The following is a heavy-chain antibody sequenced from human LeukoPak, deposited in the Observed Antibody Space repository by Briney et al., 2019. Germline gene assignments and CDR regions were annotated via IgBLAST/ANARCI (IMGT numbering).Heavy chain of an antibody. V-gene: IGHV4-38-2*02. J-gene: IGHJ3*02. Sequence: SETLSLTCTVSGYSISSGYYWGWIRQPPGRGLGWIGIIYHSGRTFYNPSLKSRVTISVDTSKNQFSLKLSSVTAADTAVYYCARQPAPYSSGWYDGFDIWGQGTMVTVSA. CDR1: GYSISSGYY. CDR3: ARQPAPYSSGWYDGFDI. CDR2: IYHSGRT. D-gene: IGHD6-19*01.